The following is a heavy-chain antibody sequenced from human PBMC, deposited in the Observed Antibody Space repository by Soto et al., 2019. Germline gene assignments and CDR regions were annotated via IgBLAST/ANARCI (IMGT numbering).Heavy chain of an antibody. J-gene: IGHJ4*02. CDR1: GGTFSSYT. V-gene: IGHV1-69*06. D-gene: IGHD6-19*01. CDR3: ARAPGYSSGWYRGYYFDY. Sequence: SVKVSCKASGGTFSSYTISWVRQAPGQGLEWMGGIIPIFGKGDYAPKFRGRVTFTADKSTSTAYMELSSLRSEDTAVYYCARAPGYSSGWYRGYYFDYWGQGTLVTVSS. CDR2: IIPIFGKG.